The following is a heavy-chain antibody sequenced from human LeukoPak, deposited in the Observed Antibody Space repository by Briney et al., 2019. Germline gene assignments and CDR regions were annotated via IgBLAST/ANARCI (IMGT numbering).Heavy chain of an antibody. D-gene: IGHD2-2*02. CDR2: IKSKTDGGTT. CDR3: TTAPHRYCSSTSCYSSYY. Sequence: GGSLRLSCAASGFTFSNAWMSWVRQAPGKGLEWVGRIKSKTDGGTTDYAAPVKGRFTISRDDSKNMLYLQMNSLKTEDTAVYYCTTAPHRYCSSTSCYSSYYWGQGTLVTVSS. V-gene: IGHV3-15*01. J-gene: IGHJ4*02. CDR1: GFTFSNAW.